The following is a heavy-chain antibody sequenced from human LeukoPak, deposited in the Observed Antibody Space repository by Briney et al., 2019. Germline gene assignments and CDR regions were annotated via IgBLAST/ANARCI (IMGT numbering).Heavy chain of an antibody. J-gene: IGHJ5*02. V-gene: IGHV3-23*01. Sequence: PGGSLRLSCAASGFTFSSYAMSWVRQAPGKGLEWVSAISGSGGSTYYADSVKGRFTISRDNSKNTLYLQMNSLRAEDTAVYYCAKDKTAAWFGDLNPYNWFDPWGQGTLVTVSS. D-gene: IGHD3-10*01. CDR1: GFTFSSYA. CDR2: ISGSGGST. CDR3: AKDKTAAWFGDLNPYNWFDP.